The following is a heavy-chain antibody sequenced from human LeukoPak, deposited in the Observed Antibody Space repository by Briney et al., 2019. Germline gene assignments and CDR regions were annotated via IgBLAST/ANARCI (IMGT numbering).Heavy chain of an antibody. CDR1: ADSITSGY. Sequence: SETLSLTCSLSADSITSGYWSWVRQPPGKGLEWIGYIYGIENTDYNPSLKSRVTISLDTSKNQLSLNLTAVTAADTAVYYCAGRGQRYFRDWGQGTLVTVSS. J-gene: IGHJ1*01. CDR2: IYGIENT. V-gene: IGHV4-59*08. CDR3: AGRGQRYFRD.